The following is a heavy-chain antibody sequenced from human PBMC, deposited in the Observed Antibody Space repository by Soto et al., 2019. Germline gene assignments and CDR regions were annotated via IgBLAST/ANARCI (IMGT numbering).Heavy chain of an antibody. Sequence: QVQLVESGGGVVQPGRSLRLSCAASGFTFSSYGMHWVRQAPGKGLEWVAVIWYDGSNKYYADSVKGRFTISRDNYKNTLYLQMNSLRAEDTAVYYCARDREYSSSYSVLCGMDVWGQGTTVTVSS. CDR1: GFTFSSYG. D-gene: IGHD6-6*01. CDR2: IWYDGSNK. J-gene: IGHJ6*02. CDR3: ARDREYSSSYSVLCGMDV. V-gene: IGHV3-33*01.